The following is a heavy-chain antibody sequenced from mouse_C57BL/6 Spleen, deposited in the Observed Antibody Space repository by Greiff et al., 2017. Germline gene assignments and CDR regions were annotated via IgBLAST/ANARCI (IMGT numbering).Heavy chain of an antibody. V-gene: IGHV1-74*01. D-gene: IGHD4-1*01. J-gene: IGHJ1*03. Sequence: QVQLKQPGAELVKPGASVKVSCKASGYTFTSYWMHWVKQRPGQGLEWIGRIHPSDSDTNYNQKFKGKATLTVDKSSSTAYMQLSSLTSEDSAVYYCAISSGNWYFDVGGTGTTVTVSS. CDR2: IHPSDSDT. CDR1: GYTFTSYW. CDR3: AISSGNWYFDV.